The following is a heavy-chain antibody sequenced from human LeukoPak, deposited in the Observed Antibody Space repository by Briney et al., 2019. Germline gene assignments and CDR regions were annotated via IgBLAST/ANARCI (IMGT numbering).Heavy chain of an antibody. CDR2: ISGSGGST. Sequence: GGSLRLSCAASGFTFDDYGMSWVRQAPGKGLEWVSAISGSGGSTYYADSVKGRFTISRDNSKNTLYLQMNSLRAEDTAVYYCAKDKYDSSGPDYYYYGMDVWGQGTTVTVSS. CDR3: AKDKYDSSGPDYYYYGMDV. J-gene: IGHJ6*02. CDR1: GFTFDDYG. V-gene: IGHV3-23*01. D-gene: IGHD3-22*01.